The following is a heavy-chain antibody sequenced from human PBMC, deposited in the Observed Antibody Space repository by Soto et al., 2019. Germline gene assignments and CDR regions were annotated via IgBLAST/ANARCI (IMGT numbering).Heavy chain of an antibody. V-gene: IGHV3-30-3*01. J-gene: IGHJ3*02. CDR2: ISYDGSNK. Sequence: PGGSLRLSCAASGFTFSSYAMHWVRQAPGKGLEWVAVISYDGSNKYYADSVKGRFTISRDNSKNTLYLQMNSLRAEDTAVYYCAAPPAAVVIIYAFDIWGQGTMVTVSS. D-gene: IGHD3-3*01. CDR1: GFTFSSYA. CDR3: AAPPAAVVIIYAFDI.